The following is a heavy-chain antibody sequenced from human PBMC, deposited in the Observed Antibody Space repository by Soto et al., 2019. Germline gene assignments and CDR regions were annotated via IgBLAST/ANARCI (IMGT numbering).Heavy chain of an antibody. CDR1: GGTFSSYA. Sequence: SVKVSCKASGGTFSSYAISWVRQAPGQGLEWMGGIIPIFGTANYAQKFQGRVTITADESTSTAYMELSSLRSEDTAVYYCAREKMDIVASIGGPRDDAFDIWGQGTMVTVSS. CDR3: AREKMDIVASIGGPRDDAFDI. D-gene: IGHD5-12*01. V-gene: IGHV1-69*13. CDR2: IIPIFGTA. J-gene: IGHJ3*02.